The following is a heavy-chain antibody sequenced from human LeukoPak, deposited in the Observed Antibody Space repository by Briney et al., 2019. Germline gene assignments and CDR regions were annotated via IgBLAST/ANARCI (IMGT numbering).Heavy chain of an antibody. V-gene: IGHV4-39*07. J-gene: IGHJ4*02. CDR3: ARVGVPATLGGY. Sequence: PSETLSLTCAVSGASISSSSYYWGWIRQPPGKGLEWIGSIYHSGSTYYNPSLKSRVTISVDTSKNQFSLKLSSVTAADTAVYYCARVGVPATLGGYWGQGTLVTVSS. D-gene: IGHD2-2*01. CDR1: GASISSSSYY. CDR2: IYHSGST.